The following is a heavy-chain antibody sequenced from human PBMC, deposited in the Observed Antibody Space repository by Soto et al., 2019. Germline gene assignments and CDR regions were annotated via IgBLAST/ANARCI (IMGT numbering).Heavy chain of an antibody. Sequence: SETLSLACAVTGFFIGSRNYWGWIRKPPGKGLEWIGSIFHGGNTYYNPSLKSRVTISVDMSKNQFSLKLNSVTAADTAVYYCARARWYDAFDVWGQGTVVTVSS. V-gene: IGHV4-38-2*01. J-gene: IGHJ3*01. CDR1: GFFIGSRNY. CDR2: IFHGGNT. D-gene: IGHD2-15*01. CDR3: ARARWYDAFDV.